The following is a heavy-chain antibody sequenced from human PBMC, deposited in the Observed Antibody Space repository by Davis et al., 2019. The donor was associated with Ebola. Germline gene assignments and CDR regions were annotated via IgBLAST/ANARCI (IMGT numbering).Heavy chain of an antibody. D-gene: IGHD2-15*01. CDR2: INHSGST. V-gene: IGHV4-34*01. J-gene: IGHJ4*02. Sequence: MPSETLSLTCAVYGGSFSGYYWSWIRQPPGKGLEWIGEINHSGSTNYNPSLKSRVTISVDTSKNQFSLKLSSVTAADTAVYYCAREVAAVVDYWGQGTLVTVSS. CDR1: GGSFSGYY. CDR3: AREVAAVVDY.